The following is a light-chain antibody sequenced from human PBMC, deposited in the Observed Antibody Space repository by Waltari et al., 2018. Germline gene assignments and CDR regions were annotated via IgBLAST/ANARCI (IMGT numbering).Light chain of an antibody. V-gene: IGKV3-15*01. Sequence: EIVLTLSPATLSVSPGERATLFCRASHSIRNNLAWYQQKPGQAPRLLIYGASTRATGIPARFSGSGSGTEFTLTISSLQSEDFAVYYCQQFNTWWTFGQGTKVEFK. CDR1: HSIRNN. CDR3: QQFNTWWT. CDR2: GAS. J-gene: IGKJ1*01.